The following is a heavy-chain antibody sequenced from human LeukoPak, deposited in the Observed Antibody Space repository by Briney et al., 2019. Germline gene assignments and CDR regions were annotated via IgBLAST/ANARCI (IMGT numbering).Heavy chain of an antibody. D-gene: IGHD2-2*01. CDR1: GYTFSSAW. J-gene: IGHJ4*02. Sequence: GGSLRLSCAGTGYTFSSAWMHWVRQAPGKGLVWVSRINSDGSSTRYADSVRGRLTISRDNAKNTLYLQMNSLRADDTAVYYCARDWYYAIDYWGQGTLVTVSS. CDR3: ARDWYYAIDY. V-gene: IGHV3-74*01. CDR2: INSDGSST.